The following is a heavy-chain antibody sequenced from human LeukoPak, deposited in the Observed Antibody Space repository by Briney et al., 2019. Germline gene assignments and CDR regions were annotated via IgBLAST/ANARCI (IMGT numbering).Heavy chain of an antibody. Sequence: PGGSLRLSCAASGFTFDDYAMHWVRQAPGKGLEWVAVISYDGSNKYYADSVKGRFTISRDNSKNTLYLQMNSLRAEDTAVYYCARDSPDSYGYIFDYWGQGTLVTVSS. CDR2: ISYDGSNK. CDR1: GFTFDDYA. V-gene: IGHV3-30*04. J-gene: IGHJ4*02. D-gene: IGHD5-18*01. CDR3: ARDSPDSYGYIFDY.